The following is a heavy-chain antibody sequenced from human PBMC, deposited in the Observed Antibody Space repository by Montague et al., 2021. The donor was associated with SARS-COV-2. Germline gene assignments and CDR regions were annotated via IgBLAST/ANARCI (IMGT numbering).Heavy chain of an antibody. CDR2: ISHGGST. Sequence: SETLSLTCAVFNGSFSSFYWNWVRQPPGKGLEWIGEISHGGSTYYNSSLKSRVTISVDTSKNQFSLNLRSVTAADTAVYYCACGDEIGGGYMDVWGKGTTVTVSS. J-gene: IGHJ6*03. D-gene: IGHD3-16*01. V-gene: IGHV4-34*01. CDR3: ACGDEIGGGYMDV. CDR1: NGSFSSFY.